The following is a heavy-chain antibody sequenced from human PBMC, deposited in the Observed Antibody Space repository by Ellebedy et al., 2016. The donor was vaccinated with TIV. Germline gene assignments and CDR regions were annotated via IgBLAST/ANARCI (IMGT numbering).Heavy chain of an antibody. Sequence: SETLSLXXTVSGGSISSYYWNWIRQPPGKGLEWIGYIHYSGSTNYNPSLKSRVTISVETSKNQFSLKLSSVTAADTAVYYCARGSNWGDYWGQGTLVTVSS. CDR3: ARGSNWGDY. CDR2: IHYSGST. J-gene: IGHJ4*02. V-gene: IGHV4-59*08. D-gene: IGHD7-27*01. CDR1: GGSISSYY.